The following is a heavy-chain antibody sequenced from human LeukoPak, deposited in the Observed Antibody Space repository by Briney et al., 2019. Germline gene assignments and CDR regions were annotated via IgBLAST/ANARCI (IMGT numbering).Heavy chain of an antibody. CDR3: AKDSGVRGDPLMGYYYYYMDV. CDR2: INSEGSST. Sequence: PVGSLRLSCAAPGFTLSSYWMHWVRQAPGKGVVWVSRINSEGSSTSCADSVKGRFTISRDNAKNTLYLQMNSLRAEDTAMYYCAKDSGVRGDPLMGYYYYYMDVWGKGTTVTVSS. D-gene: IGHD3-10*01. J-gene: IGHJ6*03. CDR1: GFTLSSYW. V-gene: IGHV3-74*01.